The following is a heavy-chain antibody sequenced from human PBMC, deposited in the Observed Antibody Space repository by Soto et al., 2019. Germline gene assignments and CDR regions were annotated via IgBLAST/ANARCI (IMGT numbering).Heavy chain of an antibody. CDR2: IFPVFASV. Sequence: QVQLGQSGDEVKKPGSSGKCSCHASGGTFSNHGITWVRQAPGQGVEWMGEIFPVFASVKYAQRFHGRVTITANESTSTAFLDLSKVTHDDTDMYYWARKRGMGATGAIAFYNCGQVNLGLVSS. CDR3: ARKRGMGATGAIAFYN. CDR1: GGTFSNHG. V-gene: IGHV1-69*01. J-gene: IGHJ4*02. D-gene: IGHD1-26*01.